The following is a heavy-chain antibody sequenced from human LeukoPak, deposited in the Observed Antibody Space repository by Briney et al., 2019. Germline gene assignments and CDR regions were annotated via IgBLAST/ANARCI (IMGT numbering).Heavy chain of an antibody. CDR1: GGTFSSYA. CDR2: IGAYNGNT. V-gene: IGHV1-18*01. D-gene: IGHD2-2*02. Sequence: ASVKVSCKASGGTFSSYAISWVRQAPGQGLEWMGWIGAYNGNTNYAQKLQGRVTMTTDTSTSTAYMELRSLRSDDTAVYYCARRPSYCSSTSCYNYWYFDLWGRGTLVTVSS. CDR3: ARRPSYCSSTSCYNYWYFDL. J-gene: IGHJ2*01.